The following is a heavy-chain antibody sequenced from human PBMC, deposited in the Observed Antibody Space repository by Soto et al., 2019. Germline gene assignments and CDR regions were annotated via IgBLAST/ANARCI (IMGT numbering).Heavy chain of an antibody. V-gene: IGHV4-59*01. J-gene: IGHJ4*02. D-gene: IGHD4-17*01. CDR3: ARTRPSYGDYPGYFDY. CDR2: IYYSGST. Sequence: SETLSLTCTVSGGSISSYYWSWIRQPPGKGLEWIGYIYYSGSTNYNPSLKSRVTISVDTSKNQFSLKLSSVTAADTAVYYCARTRPSYGDYPGYFDYWGQGTLVTVSS. CDR1: GGSISSYY.